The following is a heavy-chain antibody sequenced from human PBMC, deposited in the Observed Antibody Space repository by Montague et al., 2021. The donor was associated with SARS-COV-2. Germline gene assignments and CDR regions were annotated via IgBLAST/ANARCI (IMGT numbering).Heavy chain of an antibody. CDR1: GGSITGFS. CDR3: ARTPARPLSLDS. J-gene: IGHJ4*02. V-gene: IGHV4-4*07. Sequence: SETLSLTCAASGGSITGFSWSWVRQPAGKGLEWIGRVTTSGTTNYSPSLRRRVTMSVDTSKNQFSLNLNSVTVADTAIYYCARTPARPLSLDSWGQGTMVTVSS. CDR2: VTTSGTT. D-gene: IGHD6-6*01.